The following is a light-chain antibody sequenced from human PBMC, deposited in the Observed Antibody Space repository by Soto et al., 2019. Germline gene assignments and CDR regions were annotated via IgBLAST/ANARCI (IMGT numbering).Light chain of an antibody. CDR2: GAS. V-gene: IGKV3-20*01. J-gene: IGKJ1*01. CDR3: QQYGSSGT. Sequence: ENVLKQSPGTLSLSTGERATLSCRASQSVSNNYLAWYQQKPGQAPRLLIYGASNRATGIPDRFSGSGSGTDFTLTISRLEPEDFAVYYCQQYGSSGTFGQGTKVDIK. CDR1: QSVSNNY.